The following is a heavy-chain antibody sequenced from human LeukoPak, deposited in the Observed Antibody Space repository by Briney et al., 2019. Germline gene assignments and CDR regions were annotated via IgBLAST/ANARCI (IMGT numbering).Heavy chain of an antibody. CDR2: INPNSGGT. D-gene: IGHD3-10*01. CDR1: GYTFTGYY. J-gene: IGHJ5*02. V-gene: IGHV1-2*02. CDR3: ARGGSGSYFGQWFDP. Sequence: ASVKVSCKASGYTFTGYYMHWVRQAPGQGLEWMGWINPNSGGTNYAQRFQGRVTMTRDTSISTAYMELSRLRSDDTAVYYCARGGSGSYFGQWFDPWGQGTLVTVSS.